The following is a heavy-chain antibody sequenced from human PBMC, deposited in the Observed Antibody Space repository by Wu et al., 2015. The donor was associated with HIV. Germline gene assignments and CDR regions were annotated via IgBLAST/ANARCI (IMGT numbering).Heavy chain of an antibody. CDR3: ASKDESFYYDSSLGNNLHYYAMDV. CDR1: GYNFASYG. V-gene: IGHV1-18*01. J-gene: IGHJ6*02. Sequence: QVRLFQSPDEVKKPGASVRVSCQASGYNFASYGINWVRQALGQGPEWMGWIKPRTGDTSFAQKFQGRLSMTTDTSISTAYMELSSLRSEDTAVYYCASKDESFYYDSSLGNNLHYYAMDVWGQGTTVTVSS. D-gene: IGHD3-22*01. CDR2: IKPRTGDT.